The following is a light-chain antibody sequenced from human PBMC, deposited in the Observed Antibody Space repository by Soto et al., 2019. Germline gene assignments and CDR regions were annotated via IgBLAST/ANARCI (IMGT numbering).Light chain of an antibody. CDR1: SSNIGSNF. Sequence: QLVLTQPPSASGTPGQRVTISCSGSSSNIGSNFIYWYQQLPGTAPKLLIYRNNERPSGVPDRFSGSKSGTSASLDISGLRSEDEADYHCAAWDDSLSGVVFGGGTKLTVL. V-gene: IGLV1-47*01. CDR3: AAWDDSLSGVV. J-gene: IGLJ2*01. CDR2: RNN.